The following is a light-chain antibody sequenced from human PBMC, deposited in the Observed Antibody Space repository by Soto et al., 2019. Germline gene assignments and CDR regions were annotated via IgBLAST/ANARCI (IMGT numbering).Light chain of an antibody. CDR2: DAS. V-gene: IGKV1-17*01. CDR3: HQHNSLPT. CDR1: QGIGKD. J-gene: IGKJ4*01. Sequence: DIQMTQSPPSLSASVGDRVTITCRASQGIGKDLGWYQQKPGKAPKRLIHDASSLGSGVPSRFGDSGAGTKFTSTTSRLNQEALATNSSHQHNSLPTLGGGNKVDIK.